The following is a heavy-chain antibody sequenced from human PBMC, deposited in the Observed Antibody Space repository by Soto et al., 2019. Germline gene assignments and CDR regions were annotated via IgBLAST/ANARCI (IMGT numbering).Heavy chain of an antibody. CDR1: GFSFSSYW. V-gene: IGHV3-74*01. CDR3: VRDPQGDSGGQNDAFHX. CDR2: IRSDGRIGGSSP. Sequence: LRLSCAAAGFSFSSYWMHCVRQGPGKGLEWVARIRSDGRIGGSSPSYADSVKGRFTISRDNAENTLFLQMNSLRVEDTAVYYCVRDPQGDSGGQNDAFHXWGQGTMVTVS. J-gene: IGHJ3*01. D-gene: IGHD2-15*01.